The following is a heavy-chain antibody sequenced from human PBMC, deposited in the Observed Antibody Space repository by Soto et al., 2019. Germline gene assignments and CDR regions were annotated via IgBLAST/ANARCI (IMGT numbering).Heavy chain of an antibody. Sequence: SETLSLTCAVYGGSFSGYYWSWIRQPPGKGLEWIGEIKHSGSTNYNPSLKSRVTISVDTSKNQFSLKLSSVTAADTAVYYCARGVRSMVRGVHFFDYWGQGTLVTVSS. CDR1: GGSFSGYY. CDR2: IKHSGST. V-gene: IGHV4-34*01. CDR3: ARGVRSMVRGVHFFDY. J-gene: IGHJ4*02. D-gene: IGHD3-10*01.